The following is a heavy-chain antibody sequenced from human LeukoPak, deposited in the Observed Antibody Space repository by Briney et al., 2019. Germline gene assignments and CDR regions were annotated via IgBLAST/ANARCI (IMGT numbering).Heavy chain of an antibody. V-gene: IGHV4-59*08. CDR3: ARLGTVDTAMVYYFDY. D-gene: IGHD5-18*01. CDR1: GGSISSYY. CDR2: IYYSGST. J-gene: IGHJ4*02. Sequence: PSETLSLTCTVSGGSISSYYWSWIRQPPRKGLEWIGYIYYSGSTNYNPSLKSRVTISVDTSENQFSLKLSSVTAADTAVYYCARLGTVDTAMVYYFDYWGQGTLVTVSS.